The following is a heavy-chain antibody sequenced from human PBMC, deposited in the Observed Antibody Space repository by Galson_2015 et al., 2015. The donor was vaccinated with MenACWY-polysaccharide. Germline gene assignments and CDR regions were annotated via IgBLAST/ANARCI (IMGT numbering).Heavy chain of an antibody. CDR2: ISAYNGNT. Sequence: SVKVSCKASGYTFTSYGISWVRQAPGQGLEWMGWISAYNGNTNYAQKLQGRVTMTTDTSTSTAYMELRSLRSDDTAVYYYARPSGGYYYYGMDVWGQGTTVTVSS. J-gene: IGHJ6*02. CDR1: GYTFTSYG. V-gene: IGHV1-18*01. D-gene: IGHD3-10*01. CDR3: ARPSGGYYYYGMDV.